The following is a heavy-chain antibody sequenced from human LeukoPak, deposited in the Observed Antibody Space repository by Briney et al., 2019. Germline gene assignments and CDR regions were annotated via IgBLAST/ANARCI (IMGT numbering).Heavy chain of an antibody. Sequence: GASVTVSCKASGYTFTSYAMHWGRQAPGQRLGWMGWINAGNGNTKYSQKFQGGVTITRDTSASTAYMELSSLRSQDTAVYYCARDEIYCGGDCSTRDYWGQGTLVTVS. J-gene: IGHJ4*02. V-gene: IGHV1-3*01. CDR2: INAGNGNT. CDR3: ARDEIYCGGDCSTRDY. CDR1: GYTFTSYA. D-gene: IGHD2-21*02.